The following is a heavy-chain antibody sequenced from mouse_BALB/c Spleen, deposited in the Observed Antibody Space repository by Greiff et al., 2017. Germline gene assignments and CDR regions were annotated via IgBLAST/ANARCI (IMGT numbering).Heavy chain of an antibody. Sequence: QVQLQQSGPELVKPGASVKISCKSSGYSFTSYYIHWVKQRPGQGLAWIGCIFPGSGNTKYNEKFKGKATLTADTSSSTAYMQLSSLTSEDSAVYFCACYDYWGRGTTLTVSS. J-gene: IGHJ2*01. CDR2: IFPGSGNT. CDR3: ACYDY. D-gene: IGHD1-1*01. V-gene: IGHV1-66*01. CDR1: GYSFTSYY.